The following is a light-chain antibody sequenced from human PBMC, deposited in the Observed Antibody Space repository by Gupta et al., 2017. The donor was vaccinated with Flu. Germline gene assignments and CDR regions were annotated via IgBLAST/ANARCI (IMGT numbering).Light chain of an antibody. J-gene: IGKJ1*01. CDR1: QTLLYSNGYNY. CDR3: MQALHTPPT. Sequence: DTVVTQSPLYLSVTPGEPASISCRSSQTLLYSNGYNYLDWYVQKPGQPPQLLIYLGSNRASGVPDRFSGSGSGTTFTLKITIVEAEDVGIYYCMQALHTPPTFGQGTKVEVK. V-gene: IGKV2-28*01. CDR2: LGS.